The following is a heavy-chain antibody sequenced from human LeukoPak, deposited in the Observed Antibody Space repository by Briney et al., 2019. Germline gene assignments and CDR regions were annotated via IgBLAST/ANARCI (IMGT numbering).Heavy chain of an antibody. J-gene: IGHJ4*02. V-gene: IGHV4-4*02. CDR2: IYHSGST. Sequence: PSGTLSLTCAVSGGSISSSNWWSWVRQPPGKGLEWIGQIYHSGSTNYNPSLKSRVAMSVDKSKNQFSLNLNSVTAADAAVYYCARAGQGYCSSTSCYLSLDCWGQGTLVTVSS. D-gene: IGHD2-2*01. CDR1: GGSISSSNW. CDR3: ARAGQGYCSSTSCYLSLDC.